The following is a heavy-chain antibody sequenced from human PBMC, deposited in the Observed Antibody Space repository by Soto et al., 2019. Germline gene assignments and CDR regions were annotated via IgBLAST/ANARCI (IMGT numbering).Heavy chain of an antibody. CDR1: GFSLSTSGVG. D-gene: IGHD3-3*01. CDR2: IYWNDDK. CDR3: AHRRSEYYDFGSGYYAGLFAP. V-gene: IGHV2-5*01. Sequence: SGPTLVNPTQTLTLTCTFSGFSLSTSGVGVGWIRQPPGKALEWLALIYWNDDKRYSPSLKSRLTITKDTSKNQVVLTMTNMDPVDTATYYCAHRRSEYYDFGSGYYAGLFAPWGQGTLVTVSS. J-gene: IGHJ5*02.